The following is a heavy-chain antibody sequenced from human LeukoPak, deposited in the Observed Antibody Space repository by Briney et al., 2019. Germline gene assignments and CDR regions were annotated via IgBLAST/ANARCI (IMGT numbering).Heavy chain of an antibody. CDR2: INHSGST. CDR3: ARDPTLRGYSYGPPGAFDI. D-gene: IGHD5-18*01. V-gene: IGHV4-34*01. J-gene: IGHJ3*02. CDR1: GGSFSGYY. Sequence: SETLSLTCAVYGGSFSGYYWSWIRQPPGKGLEWIGEINHSGSTNYNPSLKSRVTISVDKSKNQFSLKLYSVTAADTAVYYCARDPTLRGYSYGPPGAFDIWGQGTMVTVSS.